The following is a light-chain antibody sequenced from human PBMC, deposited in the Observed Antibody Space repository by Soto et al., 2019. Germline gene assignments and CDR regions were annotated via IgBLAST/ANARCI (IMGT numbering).Light chain of an antibody. V-gene: IGLV2-14*01. CDR1: SSDVGGYNY. Sequence: QSALTQSASVSGSPGQSITISCTGTSSDVGGYNYVSWYQHHPGKAPRLMIYEVSNRPSGVSNRFSGSKSGNTASLTISGLQAEDEADYYCSSYTSISTWVFGGGTKLTVL. CDR3: SSYTSISTWV. CDR2: EVS. J-gene: IGLJ3*02.